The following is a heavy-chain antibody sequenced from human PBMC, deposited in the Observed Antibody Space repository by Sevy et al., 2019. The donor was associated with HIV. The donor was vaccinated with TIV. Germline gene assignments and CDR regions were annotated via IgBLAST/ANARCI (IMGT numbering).Heavy chain of an antibody. V-gene: IGHV1-18*01. J-gene: IGHJ4*02. CDR3: ARDFDSRYFDWLLPTTGFDY. Sequence: ASLKVSCKASGYTFTSYGISWVRQAPGQGLEWMGWISAYNGNTNYAQKLQGRVTMTTDTSTSTAYMELRSLRSDDTAVYYCARDFDSRYFDWLLPTTGFDYWGQGTLVTVSS. D-gene: IGHD3-9*01. CDR1: GYTFTSYG. CDR2: ISAYNGNT.